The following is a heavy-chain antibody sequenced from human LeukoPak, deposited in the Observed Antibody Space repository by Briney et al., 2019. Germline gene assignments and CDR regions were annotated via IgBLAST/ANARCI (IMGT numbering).Heavy chain of an antibody. CDR3: AKNWNYDY. CDR1: GFTVSSNY. Sequence: GGSLRLSCAASGFTVSSNYMSWVRQAPGKGLEWVSIIYSGGSTYYADSVKGRFTISRDNSNNTLYLQMNSLRAEDTAVYYCAKNWNYDYWDQGTLVTVSS. J-gene: IGHJ4*02. V-gene: IGHV3-66*01. CDR2: IYSGGST. D-gene: IGHD1-7*01.